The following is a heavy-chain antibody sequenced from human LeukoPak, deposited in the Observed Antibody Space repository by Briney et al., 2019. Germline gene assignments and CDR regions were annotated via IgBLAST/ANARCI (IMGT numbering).Heavy chain of an antibody. J-gene: IGHJ4*02. Sequence: ASVKVSCKASGYAFTDYYIHWVRQAPGQGLEWMGWINPKSGDTNYAEKFQGRVTMTRGTSITTAYMEVSSLRSGDTAVYYCARDWLLRYSQGGLDYWGQGTLVTVSS. CDR3: ARDWLLRYSQGGLDY. D-gene: IGHD3-9*01. V-gene: IGHV1-2*02. CDR2: INPKSGDT. CDR1: GYAFTDYY.